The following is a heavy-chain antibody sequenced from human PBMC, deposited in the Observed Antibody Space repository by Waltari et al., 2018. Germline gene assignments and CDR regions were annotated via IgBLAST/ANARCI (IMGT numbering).Heavy chain of an antibody. Sequence: QVQLQESGPGLVKPSGTLSLTCAVSGGSISSSNWWSWVSQPPGKGLDWIGEIYHSGSTNYNPSLKSRVTISVDKSKNQFSLKLSSVTAADTAVYYCATLYDFWSGYYERDYWGQGTLVTVSS. CDR3: ATLYDFWSGYYERDY. CDR1: GGSISSSNW. D-gene: IGHD3-3*01. J-gene: IGHJ4*02. V-gene: IGHV4-4*02. CDR2: IYHSGST.